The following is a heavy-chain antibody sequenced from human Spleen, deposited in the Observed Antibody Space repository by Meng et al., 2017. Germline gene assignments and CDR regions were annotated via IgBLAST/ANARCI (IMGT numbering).Heavy chain of an antibody. CDR3: ARWSGSHFDY. J-gene: IGHJ4*02. CDR1: GLTVSTYH. V-gene: IGHV3-53*01. Sequence: GESLKISCAASGLTVSTYHMSWVRQTPRKGLECVSIIYRGGDTYHADSVKGRFTISRDNSKNTVCLQMNSLRAEDAAVYYCARWSGSHFDYWGQGMLVTVSS. CDR2: IYRGGDT. D-gene: IGHD1-26*01.